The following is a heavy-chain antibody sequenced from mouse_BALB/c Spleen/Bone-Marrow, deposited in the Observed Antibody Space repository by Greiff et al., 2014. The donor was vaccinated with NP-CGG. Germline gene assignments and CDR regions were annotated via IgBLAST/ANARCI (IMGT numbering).Heavy chain of an antibody. Sequence: VQLQQSGPELVKPGASVKMSCKASGYTFTSYVMHWVKQKPGQGLEWIGYSNPYNDGTKYNEKFKGKATLTSDKSSSTAYMELSSLTSEDSAVYYCARRQFITTAAWFAYWGQGTLVTVS. D-gene: IGHD1-2*01. CDR1: GYTFTSYV. CDR3: ARRQFITTAAWFAY. J-gene: IGHJ3*01. CDR2: SNPYNDGT. V-gene: IGHV1-14*01.